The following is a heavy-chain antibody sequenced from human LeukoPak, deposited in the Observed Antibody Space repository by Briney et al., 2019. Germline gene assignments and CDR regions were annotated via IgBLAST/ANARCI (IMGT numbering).Heavy chain of an antibody. Sequence: PSETLSLTCTVSGGSISGTDLYWGWIRQLPGKGLEWIGNIHSTGNSFCNPSLKGRVTISIDTSKNQFSLKLSSVTAADTAVYYCEKDSHLDVWGHGTTVTVSS. CDR3: EKDSHLDV. V-gene: IGHV4-39*01. CDR2: IHSTGNS. J-gene: IGHJ6*02. D-gene: IGHD2-15*01. CDR1: GGSISGTDLY.